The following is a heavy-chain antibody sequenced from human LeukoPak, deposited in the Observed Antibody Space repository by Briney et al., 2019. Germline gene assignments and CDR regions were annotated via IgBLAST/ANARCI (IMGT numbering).Heavy chain of an antibody. Sequence: PSETLSLTCTVSGGSISSSSYYWGWIRQPPGKGLEWIGSIYYSGSTYYNPSLKSRVTISVDTSKNQFSLKLSSVTAADTAVYYCASREYQLLKPQEKNWFDPWGQGTLVTVSS. J-gene: IGHJ5*02. CDR2: IYYSGST. V-gene: IGHV4-39*01. D-gene: IGHD2-2*01. CDR3: ASREYQLLKPQEKNWFDP. CDR1: GGSISSSSYY.